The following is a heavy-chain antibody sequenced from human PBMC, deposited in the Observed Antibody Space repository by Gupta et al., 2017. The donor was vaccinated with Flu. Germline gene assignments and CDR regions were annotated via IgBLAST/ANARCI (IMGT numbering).Heavy chain of an antibody. D-gene: IGHD4-11*01. CDR3: ARETTDLRYFDY. Sequence: QVQLVESGGGVVQPGRSLRLSCAAYGLPFSGFGMHWVRQAPGKGLEWVAVIWYDGSYKYYADSVEGRFTHSREHSKNTLYLQMNSLRAEDTAVYYCARETTDLRYFDYWGQGTLVTVSS. J-gene: IGHJ4*02. V-gene: IGHV3-33*01. CDR2: IWYDGSYK. CDR1: GLPFSGFG.